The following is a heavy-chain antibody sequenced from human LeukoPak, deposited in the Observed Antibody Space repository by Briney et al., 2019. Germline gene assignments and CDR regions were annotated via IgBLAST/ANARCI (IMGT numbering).Heavy chain of an antibody. Sequence: LGGSLRLSCAASGFTFSSYEMNWVRQAPGKGLEWASYISSSGSTIYYADSVKGRFTISRDNAKNSLYLQMNSLRAEDTAVYYCAELGITMIGGVWGKGTTVTISS. D-gene: IGHD3-10*02. J-gene: IGHJ6*04. CDR1: GFTFSSYE. CDR2: ISSSGSTI. V-gene: IGHV3-48*03. CDR3: AELGITMIGGV.